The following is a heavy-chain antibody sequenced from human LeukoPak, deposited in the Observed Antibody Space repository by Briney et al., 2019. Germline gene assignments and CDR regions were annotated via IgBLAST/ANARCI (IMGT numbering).Heavy chain of an antibody. CDR1: GFTFSSFT. CDR2: IGSSSSAI. D-gene: IGHD1-14*01. CDR3: ARERETFGIIDS. J-gene: IGHJ4*02. V-gene: IGHV3-48*04. Sequence: PGGSLRLSCAASGFTFSSFTMNWVRQAPGKGLEWVAYIGSSSSAIYQAKSMKGRISISRDNAKNSLFLQMSSLRVEDTAVYYCARERETFGIIDSWGQGTLVAVSS.